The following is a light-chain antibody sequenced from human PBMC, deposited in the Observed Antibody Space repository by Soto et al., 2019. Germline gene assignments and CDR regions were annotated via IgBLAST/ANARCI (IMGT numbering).Light chain of an antibody. CDR1: QHINIY. Sequence: DIQMTQSPSSLSASVGDRVTITCRAGQHINIYLSWYQQKPGKAPRLLIYAASNLQNGVPSRFSGGGSGTDFTLTINSLQPEDFGTYYCQQSYSFPLTLGGGTKVDIK. CDR3: QQSYSFPLT. J-gene: IGKJ4*01. CDR2: AAS. V-gene: IGKV1-39*01.